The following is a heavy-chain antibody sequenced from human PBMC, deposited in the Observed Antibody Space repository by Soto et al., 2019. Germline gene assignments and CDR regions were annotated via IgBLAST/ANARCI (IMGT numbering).Heavy chain of an antibody. CDR3: ARDHAGSGWCRFDY. Sequence: QVQLVQSGAEVKKPGASVKVSCKASGYTFNKYSISWVRQAPGQGLEWMGWISAYNGDTNYAQQLQGRVTLTTDTFTSPAYMELRKLSSDDMAMYYCARDHAGSGWCRFDYWGQGTLVTVSS. CDR2: ISAYNGDT. V-gene: IGHV1-18*03. J-gene: IGHJ4*02. CDR1: GYTFNKYS. D-gene: IGHD6-19*01.